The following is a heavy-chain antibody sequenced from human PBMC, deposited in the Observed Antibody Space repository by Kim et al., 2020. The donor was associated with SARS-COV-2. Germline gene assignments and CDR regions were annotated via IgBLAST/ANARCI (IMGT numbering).Heavy chain of an antibody. CDR1: GYTFTSYY. CDR2: INPSGGST. J-gene: IGHJ5*02. V-gene: IGHV1-46*01. Sequence: ASVKVSCKASGYTFTSYYMHWVRQAPGQGLEWMGIINPSGGSTSYAQKFQGRVTMTRDTSTSTVYMELSSLRSEDTAVYYCARAGSGDTIFGVVIIIPHNWFDPWGQGTLVTVSS. CDR3: ARAGSGDTIFGVVIIIPHNWFDP. D-gene: IGHD3-3*01.